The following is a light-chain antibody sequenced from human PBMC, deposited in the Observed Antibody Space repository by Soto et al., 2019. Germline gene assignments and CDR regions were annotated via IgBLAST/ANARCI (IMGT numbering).Light chain of an antibody. CDR1: QSVGSN. CDR3: QQYTNWPPIT. J-gene: IGKJ5*01. CDR2: GSS. Sequence: DTVMTQSPATVSVSPGERATLSCRASQSVGSNLAWFQQKPGQAPRLLIYGSSTRATGVPARFSGSGSGADFTLTISSLQSEDFAVYYCQQYTNWPPITFGQGTRLEIK. V-gene: IGKV3-15*01.